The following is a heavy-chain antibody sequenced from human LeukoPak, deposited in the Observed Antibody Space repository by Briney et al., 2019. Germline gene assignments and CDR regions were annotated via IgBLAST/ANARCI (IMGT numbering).Heavy chain of an antibody. CDR3: ARGPHHCSGGSCYGY. V-gene: IGHV1-69*05. D-gene: IGHD2-15*01. Sequence: SVKVSFKASGGTFSSYAISWVRQAPGQGLEWMVRIMPMFGTANYAQKFQGRVTITTDESTSTAYMELSSLRSEDTAVYYCARGPHHCSGGSCYGYWGQGTLVTVSS. J-gene: IGHJ4*02. CDR1: GGTFSSYA. CDR2: IMPMFGTA.